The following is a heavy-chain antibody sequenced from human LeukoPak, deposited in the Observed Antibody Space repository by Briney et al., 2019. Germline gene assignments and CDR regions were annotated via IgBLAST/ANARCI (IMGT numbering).Heavy chain of an antibody. CDR2: ISRNGGAA. CDR1: GFTFSTYG. V-gene: IGHV3-20*04. CDR3: ARSITMMNL. D-gene: IGHD3-22*01. J-gene: IGHJ4*02. Sequence: GGSLRLSCAASGFTFSTYGMNWVRQAPGKGLEWVSGISRNGGAAGYAASVKGRFTISRDNTKNSLYLQMNTLRAEDTALYYCARSITMMNLWGQGTLVTVSS.